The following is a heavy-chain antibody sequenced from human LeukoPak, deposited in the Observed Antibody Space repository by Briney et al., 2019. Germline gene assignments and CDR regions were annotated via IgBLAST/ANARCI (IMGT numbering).Heavy chain of an antibody. V-gene: IGHV4-4*07. Sequence: SETLSLTYTVSGGSISNYYWSWIRQPAGEGLEWIGRIHTSGSSNCNPSLKSRVTMSVDTSKNQFSLKLTSVTAADTAVYYCARGSSGARFDYWGQGTLVTVSS. CDR2: IHTSGSS. CDR1: GGSISNYY. J-gene: IGHJ4*02. CDR3: ARGSSGARFDY. D-gene: IGHD2-15*01.